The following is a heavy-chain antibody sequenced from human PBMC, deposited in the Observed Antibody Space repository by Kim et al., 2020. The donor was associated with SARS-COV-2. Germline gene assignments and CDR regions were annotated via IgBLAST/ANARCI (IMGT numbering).Heavy chain of an antibody. CDR1: GGTFSSYA. CDR3: ARSIHTYYYDSSGYLFDY. D-gene: IGHD3-22*01. Sequence: SVKVSCKASGGTFSSYAISWVRQAPGQGLEWMGGIIPIFGTANYAQKFQGRVTITADESTSTAYMELSSLRSEDTAVYYCARSIHTYYYDSSGYLFDYWGQGTLVTVSS. J-gene: IGHJ4*02. V-gene: IGHV1-69*13. CDR2: IIPIFGTA.